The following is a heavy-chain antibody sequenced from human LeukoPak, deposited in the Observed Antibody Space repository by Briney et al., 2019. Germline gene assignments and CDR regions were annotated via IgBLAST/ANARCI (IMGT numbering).Heavy chain of an antibody. Sequence: ASVKVSCTASGYTFTSFDINWVRQATGQGLEWMGWMNPNSGNAGYAQKFQGRVTMTRNTSISTAYMELSSLRSEDTAVYYCARDRYDYGDLIPDYWGQGTLVTVSS. J-gene: IGHJ4*02. CDR2: MNPNSGNA. CDR3: ARDRYDYGDLIPDY. V-gene: IGHV1-8*01. D-gene: IGHD4-17*01. CDR1: GYTFTSFD.